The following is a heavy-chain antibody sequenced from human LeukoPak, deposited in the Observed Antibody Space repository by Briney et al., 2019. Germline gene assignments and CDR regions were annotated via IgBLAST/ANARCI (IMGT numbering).Heavy chain of an antibody. D-gene: IGHD3-3*01. Sequence: GGSLRLSCAASGFTFDDYAMHWVRQAPGKGLERVSGISWNSGSIGYADSVKGRFTISRDNAKNSLYLQMNSLRAEDTALYYCARDMGRGRTIFGVVKGYFDYWGQGTLVTVSS. CDR3: ARDMGRGRTIFGVVKGYFDY. J-gene: IGHJ4*02. V-gene: IGHV3-9*01. CDR2: ISWNSGSI. CDR1: GFTFDDYA.